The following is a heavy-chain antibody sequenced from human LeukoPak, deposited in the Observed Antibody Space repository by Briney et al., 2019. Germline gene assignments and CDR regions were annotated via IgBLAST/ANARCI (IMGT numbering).Heavy chain of an antibody. CDR2: IIPIFGTA. J-gene: IGHJ6*03. Sequence: SVTVSCKASGGTFSSYAISWVRQAPGQGLEWMGRIIPIFGTANYAQKFQGRVTITADKSTSTAYMELSSLRSEDTAVYYCARGPRPGQLGPNYYYTDVWGKGTTVTVSS. CDR1: GGTFSSYA. V-gene: IGHV1-69*06. CDR3: ARGPRPGQLGPNYYYTDV. D-gene: IGHD5-18*01.